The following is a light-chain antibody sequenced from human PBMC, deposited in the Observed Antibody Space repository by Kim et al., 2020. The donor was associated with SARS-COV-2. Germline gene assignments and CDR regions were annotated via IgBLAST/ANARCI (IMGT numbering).Light chain of an antibody. CDR2: YDA. CDR1: TSTIGNNA. V-gene: IGLV1-36*01. J-gene: IGLJ3*02. Sequence: QRVTISCSGSTSTIGNNAVHSYLQLPGKPPHLLLYYDALLPSGVSDPFSCSTSGTSASLVIRGLQSPDEDAYYCAALDDRLNGWVFGGGTQLTVL. CDR3: AALDDRLNGWV.